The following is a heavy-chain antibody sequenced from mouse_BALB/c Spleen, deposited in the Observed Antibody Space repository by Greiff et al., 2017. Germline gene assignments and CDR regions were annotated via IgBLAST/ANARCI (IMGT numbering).Heavy chain of an antibody. CDR1: GYSITSGYY. CDR2: ISYDGSN. CDR3: ARDELTGTGYFDV. Sequence: ESGPGLVKPSQSLSLTCSVTGYSITSGYYWNWIRQFPGNKLEWMGYISYDGSNNYNPSLKNRISITRDTSKNQFFLKLNSVTTEDTATYYCARDELTGTGYFDVWGAGTTVTVSS. V-gene: IGHV3-6*02. D-gene: IGHD4-1*01. J-gene: IGHJ1*01.